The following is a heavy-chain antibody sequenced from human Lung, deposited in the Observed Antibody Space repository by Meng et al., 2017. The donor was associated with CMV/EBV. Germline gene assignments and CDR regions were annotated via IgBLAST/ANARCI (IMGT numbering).Heavy chain of an antibody. J-gene: IGHJ4*02. Sequence: SCAASRFTVSSNYMTWVRQAPGKGLEWVSTIYSGGSTYYADSVKGRFTISRDNSKNTLYLQMSSLRPEDTAVYFCARVVRHLWANYYFDYLGQGTLVTVSS. D-gene: IGHD1-1*01. CDR2: IYSGGST. CDR1: RFTVSSNY. V-gene: IGHV3-66*02. CDR3: ARVVRHLWANYYFDY.